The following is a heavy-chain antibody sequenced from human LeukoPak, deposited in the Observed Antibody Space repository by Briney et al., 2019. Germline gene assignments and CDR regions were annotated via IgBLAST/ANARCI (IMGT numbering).Heavy chain of an antibody. CDR2: ISSSSSYI. Sequence: GGSLRLSCAASGFTISRSSMHWVRQAPGKGLEWVSSISSSSSYIYYADSVKGRFTISRDNAKNSLYLQMNSLRAEDTAVYYCARDLTVAGIYYYYMDVWGKGTTVTVSS. J-gene: IGHJ6*03. V-gene: IGHV3-21*01. CDR1: GFTISRSS. D-gene: IGHD6-19*01. CDR3: ARDLTVAGIYYYYMDV.